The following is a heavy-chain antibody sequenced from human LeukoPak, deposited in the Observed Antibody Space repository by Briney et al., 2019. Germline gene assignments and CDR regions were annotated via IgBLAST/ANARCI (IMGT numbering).Heavy chain of an antibody. D-gene: IGHD6-13*01. J-gene: IGHJ6*03. CDR3: ARDRAGYSSSWAYYYYYMDV. Sequence: SETLSLTCTVSGGSISSYYWSWIRQPPGKGLEWIGYIYYSGSTNYNPSLKSRVTMSVDTSKNQFSLKLSSVTAADTAVYYCARDRAGYSSSWAYYYYYMDVWGKGTTVTISS. CDR1: GGSISSYY. V-gene: IGHV4-59*12. CDR2: IYYSGST.